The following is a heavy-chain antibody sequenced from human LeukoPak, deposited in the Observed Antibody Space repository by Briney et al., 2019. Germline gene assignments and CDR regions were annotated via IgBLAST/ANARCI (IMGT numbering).Heavy chain of an antibody. CDR3: ARDNEEAYCGGDCYPLPIGFDY. CDR2: ISNDGKNQ. CDR1: GFDLSTYA. J-gene: IGHJ4*02. V-gene: IGHV3-30*04. D-gene: IGHD2-21*01. Sequence: PGRSLRLSCAASGFDLSTYAMHWVRQAPGKGLEWVALISNDGKNQYHADSVKGRFTVSRDNSKNTLYLQMSSLRVDDTAVYYCARDNEEAYCGGDCYPLPIGFDYWGQGTLVTVSS.